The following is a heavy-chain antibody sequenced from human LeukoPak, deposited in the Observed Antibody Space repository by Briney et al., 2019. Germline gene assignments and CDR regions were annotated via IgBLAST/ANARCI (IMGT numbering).Heavy chain of an antibody. CDR2: ISGSGGST. D-gene: IGHD3-22*01. Sequence: GGSLRLSCAASGFSISYFEMNWVRQAPGKGLEWVSAISGSGGSTYYADSVKGRFTISRDNSKNTLYLQMNSLRAEDTAVYYCAKDPFYDSSGYYLYWGQGTLVTVSS. V-gene: IGHV3-23*01. CDR3: AKDPFYDSSGYYLY. CDR1: GFSISYFE. J-gene: IGHJ4*02.